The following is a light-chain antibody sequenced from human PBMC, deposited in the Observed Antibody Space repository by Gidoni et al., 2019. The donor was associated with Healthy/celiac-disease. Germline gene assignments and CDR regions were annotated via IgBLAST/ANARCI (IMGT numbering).Light chain of an antibody. Sequence: SYERTQPPSVSVSPGQTASITCSGDKLGDKYACWYQQKPGQSPVLVISQDSKRPSGIPARFSGSNSGNTATLPISGTQAMDEADYYCQAWDSSPIFCGGTKLTVL. CDR3: QAWDSSPI. V-gene: IGLV3-1*01. CDR2: QDS. J-gene: IGLJ2*01. CDR1: KLGDKY.